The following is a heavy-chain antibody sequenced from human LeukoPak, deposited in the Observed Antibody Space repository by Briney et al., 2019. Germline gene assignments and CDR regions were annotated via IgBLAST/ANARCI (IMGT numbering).Heavy chain of an antibody. Sequence: SETLSLTCAVYGGSFSGYYWSWIRQPPGKGLEWIGEINHSGSTNYNPSLKSRVTISVDTSKNQFSLKLSSVTAADTAVYYCATLSVVRFGELLNYWGQGTLVTVSS. D-gene: IGHD3-10*01. V-gene: IGHV4-34*01. CDR1: GGSFSGYY. CDR2: INHSGST. CDR3: ATLSVVRFGELLNY. J-gene: IGHJ4*02.